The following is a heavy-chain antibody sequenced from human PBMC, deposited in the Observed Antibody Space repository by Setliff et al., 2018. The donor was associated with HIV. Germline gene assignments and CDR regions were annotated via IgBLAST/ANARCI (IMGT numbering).Heavy chain of an antibody. V-gene: IGHV4-31*03. J-gene: IGHJ4*02. CDR2: IYYSGST. D-gene: IGHD6-6*01. CDR1: GGSISSGGYY. Sequence: SETLSLTCTVSGGSISSGGYYWSWIRQHPGKGLEWIGYIYYSGSTYYNPSLKSRISMSVDTSKNQFSLELTSLTAADTAVYYCATRPRIAARPFDYWGQGMLVTVSS. CDR3: ATRPRIAARPFDY.